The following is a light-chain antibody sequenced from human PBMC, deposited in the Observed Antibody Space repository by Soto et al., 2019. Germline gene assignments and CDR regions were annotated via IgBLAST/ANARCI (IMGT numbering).Light chain of an antibody. CDR2: AAS. V-gene: IGKV1-39*01. CDR1: QTISIF. CDR3: QQSYSTPRT. J-gene: IGKJ2*01. Sequence: DIQMTQSPSSLSASVGDRVTITCRAIQTISIFLNWYQQKPGKAPKLLIYAASTLQSGVPSRFSGSGSGTDFTLTISSLQPEDFATYYCQQSYSTPRTFGQGTKLEI.